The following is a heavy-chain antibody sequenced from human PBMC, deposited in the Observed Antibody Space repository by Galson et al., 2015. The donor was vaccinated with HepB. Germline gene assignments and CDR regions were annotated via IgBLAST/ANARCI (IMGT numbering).Heavy chain of an antibody. CDR1: GGTFSSYA. CDR3: AREGVDIVATIGYYFDY. Sequence: SVKVSCKASGGTFSSYAISWVRQAPGQGLEWMGGIIPIFGTANYAQKFQGRVTITADESTSTAYMELSSLRSEDTAVYYCAREGVDIVATIGYYFDYWGQGTLVTVSS. CDR2: IIPIFGTA. J-gene: IGHJ4*02. D-gene: IGHD5-12*01. V-gene: IGHV1-69*13.